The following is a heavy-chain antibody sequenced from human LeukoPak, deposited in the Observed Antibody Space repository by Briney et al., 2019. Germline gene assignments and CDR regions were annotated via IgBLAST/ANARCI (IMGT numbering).Heavy chain of an antibody. CDR3: ARDRSSSWYGNWFDP. Sequence: GGSLRLSCAASGFTFRAYAMHWVRQAPGKGLVWVSRINSDGSSTSYADSVKGRFTISRDNAKNTLYLQMNSLRAEDTAVYYCARDRSSSWYGNWFDPWGQGTLVTVSS. CDR2: INSDGSST. J-gene: IGHJ5*02. CDR1: GFTFRAYA. V-gene: IGHV3-74*01. D-gene: IGHD6-13*01.